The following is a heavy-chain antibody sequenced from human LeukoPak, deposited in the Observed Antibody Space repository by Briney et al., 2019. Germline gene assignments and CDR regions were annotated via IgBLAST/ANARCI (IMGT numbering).Heavy chain of an antibody. CDR3: ARDRAVATIGGVDY. Sequence: FQGRVTITRDTSISTAYMELSRLRSDDTAVYYCARDRAVATIGGVDYWGQGTLVTVSS. V-gene: IGHV1-2*02. D-gene: IGHD5-12*01. J-gene: IGHJ4*02.